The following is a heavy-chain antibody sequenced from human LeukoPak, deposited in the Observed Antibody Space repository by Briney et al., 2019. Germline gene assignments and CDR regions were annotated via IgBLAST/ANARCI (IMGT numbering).Heavy chain of an antibody. J-gene: IGHJ6*02. Sequence: GRSLRPSCAASGFTLSSNGVDWVRQAPGKGLGWVAVISYDGSNKYYADSVKGRFTISRDNSKNTLYLQVNSLRAEDTAVYYCAKDRDSSGWYEHGMDVWGQGTTVTVSS. D-gene: IGHD6-19*01. CDR2: ISYDGSNK. CDR1: GFTLSSNG. CDR3: AKDRDSSGWYEHGMDV. V-gene: IGHV3-30*18.